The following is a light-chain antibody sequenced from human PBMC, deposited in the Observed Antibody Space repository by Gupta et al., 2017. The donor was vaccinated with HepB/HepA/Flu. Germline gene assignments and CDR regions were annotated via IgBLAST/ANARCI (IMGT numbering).Light chain of an antibody. Sequence: QSALTQPASVSGSPGQSLPISCTGTSTDIGAYNYVSWYQQHSGKGPTLVIYGVRNRPSGISDRFSCSPSGNTASLTIAGLQAEDEASYYCSAYTCTSTVVFGGGTKLTVL. V-gene: IGLV2-14*01. J-gene: IGLJ2*01. CDR3: SAYTCTSTVV. CDR2: GVR. CDR1: STDIGAYNY.